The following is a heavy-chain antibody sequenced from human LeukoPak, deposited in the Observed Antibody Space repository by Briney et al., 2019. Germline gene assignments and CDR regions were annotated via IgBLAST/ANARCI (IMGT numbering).Heavy chain of an antibody. CDR2: ISTTSSYI. Sequence: PGGSLRLSCAASGFTFSYYNMNWVRQAPGKGLEWVSSISTTSSYIYYADSVKGRFTISRDNAKNSLHLQMNSLRAEDTAVYYCARNPTTGQTGFDPWGQGTLVTVSS. J-gene: IGHJ5*02. V-gene: IGHV3-21*01. CDR1: GFTFSYYN. CDR3: ARNPTTGQTGFDP. D-gene: IGHD1-14*01.